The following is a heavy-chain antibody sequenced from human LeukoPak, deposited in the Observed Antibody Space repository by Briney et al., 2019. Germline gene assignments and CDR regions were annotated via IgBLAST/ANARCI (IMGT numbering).Heavy chain of an antibody. CDR1: GFTFNTYV. CDR2: ISGGGGST. D-gene: IGHD3-16*02. J-gene: IGHJ4*02. Sequence: GGSLRLSCATSGFTFNTYVMTWVRQAPGKGLEWVSAISGGGGSTYYADSVKGRFTISRDNSKNTLYLQMNSLRAEDTAVYYSANPFGGVIVVEFYFDYWGQGTLVTVSS. CDR3: ANPFGGVIVVEFYFDY. V-gene: IGHV3-23*01.